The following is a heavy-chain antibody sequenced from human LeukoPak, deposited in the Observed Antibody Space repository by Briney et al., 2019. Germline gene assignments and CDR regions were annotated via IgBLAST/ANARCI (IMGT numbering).Heavy chain of an antibody. CDR3: AKGLSSSGGDWFDP. CDR2: ISWDGGST. CDR1: GFTFDDYA. J-gene: IGHJ5*02. Sequence: GGSLRLSCAASGFTFDDYAMHWVRQAPGKGLEWVCLISWDGGSTYYADSVKGRFTISRDNSKNSLYLQMNSLRAEDTALYYCAKGLSSSGGDWFDPWGQGTLVTVSS. V-gene: IGHV3-43D*03. D-gene: IGHD6-6*01.